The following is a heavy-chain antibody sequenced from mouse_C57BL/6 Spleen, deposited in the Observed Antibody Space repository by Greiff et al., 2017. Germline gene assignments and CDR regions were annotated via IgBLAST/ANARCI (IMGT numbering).Heavy chain of an antibody. CDR1: GYTFTSYW. Sequence: QVQLQQPGAELVRPGSSVKLSCKASGYTFTSYWMHWVKQRPIQGLEWIGNIDPSDSETHYNQKFKDKATLTVDKSSSTAYMQLSSLTSEDSAVYYCARGHGSSSLFAYWGQGTLVTVSA. D-gene: IGHD1-1*01. J-gene: IGHJ3*01. CDR2: IDPSDSET. CDR3: ARGHGSSSLFAY. V-gene: IGHV1-52*01.